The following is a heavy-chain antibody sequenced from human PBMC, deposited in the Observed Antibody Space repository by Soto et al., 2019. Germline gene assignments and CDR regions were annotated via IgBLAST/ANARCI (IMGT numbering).Heavy chain of an antibody. CDR2: IDKSGGDT. CDR1: GFTFTNYL. J-gene: IGHJ4*02. CDR3: AKDTYSRSWYF. V-gene: IGHV3-23*05. D-gene: IGHD2-2*01. Sequence: PGWSLRLSCAASGFTFTNYLMTWVRQAPGKGLEWVSSIDKSGGDTYYADSVKGRFTISRDNSKNTLYLQMNGLRAEDTALYYCAKDTYSRSWYFWGQGTLVTVSS.